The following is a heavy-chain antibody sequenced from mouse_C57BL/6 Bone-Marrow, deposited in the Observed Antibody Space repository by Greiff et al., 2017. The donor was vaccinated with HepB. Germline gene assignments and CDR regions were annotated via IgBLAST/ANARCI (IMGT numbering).Heavy chain of an antibody. CDR2: IYPYNGVS. V-gene: IGHV1-31*01. Sequence: VQLKESGPELVKPGASVKISCKASGYSFTGYYMHWVKQSHGNILDWIGYIYPYNGVSSYNQKFKGKATLTVDKSSSTAYMELRSMTSEDSAVYYCARFPQCDGSSYYAMDYWGQGTSVTVSS. CDR3: ARFPQCDGSSYYAMDY. D-gene: IGHD1-1*01. J-gene: IGHJ4*01. CDR1: GYSFTGYY.